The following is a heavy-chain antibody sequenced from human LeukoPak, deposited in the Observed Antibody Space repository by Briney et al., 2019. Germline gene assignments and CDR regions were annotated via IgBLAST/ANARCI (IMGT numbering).Heavy chain of an antibody. D-gene: IGHD3-16*01. J-gene: IGHJ5*02. CDR2: INHSGST. CDR3: ARVLRVSPRSFDP. Sequence: SETPSLTCAVYGGSFSGYYWSWIRQPPGKGLEWIGEINHSGSTNYNPSLKSRVTISVGTSKNQFSLKLSSVTAADTAVYYCARVLRVSPRSFDPWGQGTLVTVSS. CDR1: GGSFSGYY. V-gene: IGHV4-34*01.